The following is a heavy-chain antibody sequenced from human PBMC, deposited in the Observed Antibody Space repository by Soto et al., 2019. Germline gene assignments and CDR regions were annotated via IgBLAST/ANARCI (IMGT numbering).Heavy chain of an antibody. CDR1: GFTFSSYG. V-gene: IGHV3-30*03. Sequence: PGGSLRLSCTASGFTFSSYGMHRVRQAPGKGLDWVAVISYDGSNEYYSASVMGRFTISRDNAKNSLYMQMXRVRAEDTAVYYSARSIKGMVRITAGFDPGSQGTVVTASS. J-gene: IGHJ5*02. CDR3: ARSIKGMVRITAGFDP. CDR2: ISYDGSNE. D-gene: IGHD2-8*01.